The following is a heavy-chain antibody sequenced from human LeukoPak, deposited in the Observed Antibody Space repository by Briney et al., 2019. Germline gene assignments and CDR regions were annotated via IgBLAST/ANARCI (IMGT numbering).Heavy chain of an antibody. CDR1: GYIFTSYS. J-gene: IGHJ4*02. D-gene: IGHD2-21*02. Sequence: ASVKVSCKASGYIFTSYSMHWVRQAPGQGLEWMGIINPSGGSPGYAQRFQGRLIMTRDTSTSTVYMELSSLRYEDTAVYYCARDDSTFCGGDCFSNYCDHWGQGTLITASS. V-gene: IGHV1-46*01. CDR2: INPSGGSP. CDR3: ARDDSTFCGGDCFSNYCDH.